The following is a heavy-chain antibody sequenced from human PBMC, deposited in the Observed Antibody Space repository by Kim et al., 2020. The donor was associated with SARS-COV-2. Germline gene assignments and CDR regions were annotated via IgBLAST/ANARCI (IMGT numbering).Heavy chain of an antibody. V-gene: IGHV3-21*01. D-gene: IGHD3-22*01. CDR3: ARDMAMIVVAHALDY. CDR2: ISSSSSYI. Sequence: GGSLRLSCAASGFTFSSYSMNWVRQAPGKGLEWVSSISSSSSYIYYADSVKGRFTISRDNAKNSLYLQMNSLRAEDTAVYYCARDMAMIVVAHALDYWGQGTLVTVSS. CDR1: GFTFSSYS. J-gene: IGHJ4*02.